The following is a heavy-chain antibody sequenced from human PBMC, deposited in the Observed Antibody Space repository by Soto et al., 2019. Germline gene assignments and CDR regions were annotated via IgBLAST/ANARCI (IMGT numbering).Heavy chain of an antibody. D-gene: IGHD6-13*01. Sequence: QLQLQESGPGLVKPSETLSLTCTVSGGSISSSSYYWGWIRQPPGKGLEWIGSIYYSGSTYYNPSLKSRVTISVATSKNQFSLKLSSVTAADTAVYYCVRHYKSSSWSGEGGMDVWGQGTTVTVSS. CDR3: VRHYKSSSWSGEGGMDV. CDR2: IYYSGST. V-gene: IGHV4-39*01. J-gene: IGHJ6*02. CDR1: GGSISSSSYY.